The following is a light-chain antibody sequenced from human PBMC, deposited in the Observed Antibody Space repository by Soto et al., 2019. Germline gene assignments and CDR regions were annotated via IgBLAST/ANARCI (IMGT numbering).Light chain of an antibody. CDR3: CSYAASDPVV. CDR1: SSDVGGYNY. J-gene: IGLJ2*01. Sequence: QSALTQPRSVSGSHGQSVTISCSGTSSDVGGYNYVSWYQQHPGKAPKLIIYAVTERPSGVPDRFSGSKSGNTASLTISGLQTDEEAEYYCCSYAASDPVVFGAGTKLTVL. V-gene: IGLV2-11*01. CDR2: AVT.